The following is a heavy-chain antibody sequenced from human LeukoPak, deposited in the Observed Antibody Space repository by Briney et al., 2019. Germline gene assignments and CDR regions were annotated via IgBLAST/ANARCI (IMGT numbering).Heavy chain of an antibody. CDR1: GLTFSSYA. D-gene: IGHD2-2*01. J-gene: IGHJ4*02. Sequence: PGGSLRLSCAASGLTFSSYAMHWVRQAPGKGLEWVAIISYDGSDTYYTDSVKGRFTISRDNSKNTLYLQMNSLRAEDTAVYYCASARVVEVLATPTALDYWGQGTLVTVSS. CDR3: ASARVVEVLATPTALDY. CDR2: ISYDGSDT. V-gene: IGHV3-30-3*01.